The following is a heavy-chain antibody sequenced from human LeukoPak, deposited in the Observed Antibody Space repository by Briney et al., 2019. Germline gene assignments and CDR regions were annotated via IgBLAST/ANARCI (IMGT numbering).Heavy chain of an antibody. D-gene: IGHD2-2*01. V-gene: IGHV3-23*01. CDR3: AKDSCSSTSCDNWFDP. CDR2: ISGSGGST. J-gene: IGHJ5*02. Sequence: PAGGSLRLSCAASGFTFSSYAMSWVRQAPGKGLEWVSAISGSGGSTYYADSVKGRFTISRDNSKNTLCLQMNSLRAEDTAVYYCAKDSCSSTSCDNWFDPWGQGTLVTVSS. CDR1: GFTFSSYA.